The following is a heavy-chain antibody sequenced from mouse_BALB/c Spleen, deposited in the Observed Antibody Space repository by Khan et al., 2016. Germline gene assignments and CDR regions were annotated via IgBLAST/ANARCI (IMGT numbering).Heavy chain of an antibody. CDR2: IWSGGST. Sequence: QVQLKQSGPGLVQPSQSLSITCTVSGFSLTSYGVHWVRQSPGKGLEWLGVIWSGGSTAYNADFIYRLSISKENTKSQVFFKMNSLQANDSAILYCARNWDCWGQGTTLTVSS. CDR1: GFSLTSYG. J-gene: IGHJ2*01. V-gene: IGHV2-2*02. CDR3: ARNWDC.